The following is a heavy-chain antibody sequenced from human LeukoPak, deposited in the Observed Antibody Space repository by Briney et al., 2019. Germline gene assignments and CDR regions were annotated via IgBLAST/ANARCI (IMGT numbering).Heavy chain of an antibody. CDR3: ASGQSLDFWSGPWVAFDI. V-gene: IGHV1-8*01. Sequence: ASVKVSCKASGYTFTSYDINWVRQATGQGLQWMGWMNPNSGNTGYAQKFQGRVTMTRNTSISTAYMELSSLRSEDTAVYYCASGQSLDFWSGPWVAFDIWGQGTMVTVSS. D-gene: IGHD3-3*01. CDR2: MNPNSGNT. J-gene: IGHJ3*02. CDR1: GYTFTSYD.